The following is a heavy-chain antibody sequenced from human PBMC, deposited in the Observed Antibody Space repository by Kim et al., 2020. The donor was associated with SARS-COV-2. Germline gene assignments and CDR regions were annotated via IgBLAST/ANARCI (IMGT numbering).Heavy chain of an antibody. Sequence: SETLSLTCAVYGGSFSGYYWSWIRQPPGKGLEWIGEINHSGSTNYNPSLKSRVTISVDTSKNQFSLKLSSVTAADTAVYYCARLLDETYYYDSSGYADNRPFDYWGQGTLVPVSS. CDR1: GGSFSGYY. V-gene: IGHV4-34*01. CDR3: ARLLDETYYYDSSGYADNRPFDY. D-gene: IGHD3-22*01. CDR2: INHSGST. J-gene: IGHJ4*02.